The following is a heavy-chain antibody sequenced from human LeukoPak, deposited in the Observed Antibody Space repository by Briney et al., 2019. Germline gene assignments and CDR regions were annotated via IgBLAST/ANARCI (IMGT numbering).Heavy chain of an antibody. V-gene: IGHV3-30*04. J-gene: IGHJ4*02. Sequence: GGSLRLSCAASGFTFSSYVMHWVRQAPGRGLEWVAIISYDGSNEYYADSVKGRFTISRDNAKNSLYLQMNSLRAEDTAVYHCARDTDYGDSGLDYWGQGTLVTVSS. CDR3: ARDTDYGDSGLDY. CDR2: ISYDGSNE. CDR1: GFTFSSYV. D-gene: IGHD4-17*01.